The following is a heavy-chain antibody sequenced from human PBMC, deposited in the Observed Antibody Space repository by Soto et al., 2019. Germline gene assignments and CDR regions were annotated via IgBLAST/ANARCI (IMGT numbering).Heavy chain of an antibody. CDR3: ARGGATIFGVIDF. J-gene: IGHJ4*02. D-gene: IGHD3-3*02. Sequence: ASVKVSCKASGYSFFSYYVHWVRQAPGQGLEWMGRFLASGGNTDYAQRFRGRVSMTRDTSSTNTVSLELTSLTSDDTAVYYCARGGATIFGVIDFWGQGTRVTVSS. V-gene: IGHV1-46*01. CDR2: FLASGGNT. CDR1: GYSFFSYY.